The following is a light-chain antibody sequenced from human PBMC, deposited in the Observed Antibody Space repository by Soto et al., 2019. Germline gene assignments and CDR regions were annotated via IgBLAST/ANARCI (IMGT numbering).Light chain of an antibody. Sequence: EIVVTQSPGTLSLSPGESATLSCRATQSVDGRYVAWYQQKPGQAPRLLISGASVRATGVPDRFSGSGSGTDFSLTISRLEAEDFSVYYCQHYGSSPPMYTFGQGTKLEI. CDR2: GAS. CDR3: QHYGSSPPMYT. V-gene: IGKV3-20*01. J-gene: IGKJ2*01. CDR1: QSVDGRY.